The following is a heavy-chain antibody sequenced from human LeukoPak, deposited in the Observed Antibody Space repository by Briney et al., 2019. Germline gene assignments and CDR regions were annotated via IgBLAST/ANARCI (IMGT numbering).Heavy chain of an antibody. J-gene: IGHJ4*02. CDR2: ISAYNGNT. V-gene: IGHV1-18*01. CDR1: GYTFTSYG. D-gene: IGHD2-15*01. CDR3: ARVPSGSPFDY. Sequence: ASVKVSCKASGYTFTSYGISWVRQAPGQGLEWMGWISAYNGNTNCAQKLQDRVTMTTDTSTCTAYMELRSLRSDDTAVYYCARVPSGSPFDYWGQGTPVTVSS.